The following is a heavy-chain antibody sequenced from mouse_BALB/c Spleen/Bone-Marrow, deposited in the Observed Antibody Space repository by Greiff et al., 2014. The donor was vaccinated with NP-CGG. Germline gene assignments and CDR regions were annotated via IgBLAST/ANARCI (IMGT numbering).Heavy chain of an antibody. V-gene: IGHV1S41*01. CDR1: GYTFTNYW. CDR3: ARERYGYDGWYFDV. J-gene: IGHJ1*01. D-gene: IGHD2-2*01. Sequence: DLVKPGASVKLSCKASGYTFTNYWINWIKQRPGQGLEWIGRIAPGSGSTYYNEMFKGKTTLTVDTSSSTANIQLSSLSSEDSDVYFCARERYGYDGWYFDVWGAGTTVTVSS. CDR2: IAPGSGST.